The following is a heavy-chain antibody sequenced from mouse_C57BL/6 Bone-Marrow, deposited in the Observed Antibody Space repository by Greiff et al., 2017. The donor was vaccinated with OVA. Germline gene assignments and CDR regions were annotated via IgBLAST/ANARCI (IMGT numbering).Heavy chain of an antibody. J-gene: IGHJ2*01. V-gene: IGHV1-15*01. CDR3: TRSYSNYGYFDY. CDR2: IDPETGGT. Sequence: VQLQQSGAELVRPGASVTLSCKASGYTFTDYEMHWVKQTPVHGLEWIGAIDPETGGTAYNQKFKGKAILTADKSSSPAYMELRSLTSEDSAVYYCTRSYSNYGYFDYWGQGTTLTVSS. D-gene: IGHD2-5*01. CDR1: GYTFTDYE.